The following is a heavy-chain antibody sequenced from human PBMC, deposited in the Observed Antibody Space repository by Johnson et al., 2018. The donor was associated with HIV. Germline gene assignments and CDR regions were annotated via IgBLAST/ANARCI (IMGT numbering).Heavy chain of an antibody. D-gene: IGHD1-26*01. CDR1: GFTFSDYY. Sequence: VQLVESGGGLVKPGGSLRLSCAASGFTFSDYYMSWIRQAPGKGLEWVSYISSSGSTYYADSVKGRFTISRDNSKNTLYLQMNSLRAEDTAVYYCAKDRLSGSYYVGNAFDIWGQGTMVTVSS. CDR3: AKDRLSGSYYVGNAFDI. CDR2: ISSSGST. V-gene: IGHV3-11*01. J-gene: IGHJ3*02.